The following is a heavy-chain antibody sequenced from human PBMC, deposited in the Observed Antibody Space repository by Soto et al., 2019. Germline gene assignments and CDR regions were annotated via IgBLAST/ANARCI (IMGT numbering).Heavy chain of an antibody. Sequence: SGGSLRLSCAASGFTFSSYAMSWVRQAPGKGLEWVSAISGDAGSTYYADSVKGRFTISRDNSKNTLYLQMNSLRAEDTAVYFCAKSGYRYGLFDYWGQGTLVTVSSGKSCMDVWGQGTTVTVSS. CDR1: GFTFSSYA. CDR2: ISGDAGST. CDR3: AKSGYRYGLFDYWGQGTLVTVSSGKSCMDV. J-gene: IGHJ6*02. D-gene: IGHD5-18*01. V-gene: IGHV3-23*01.